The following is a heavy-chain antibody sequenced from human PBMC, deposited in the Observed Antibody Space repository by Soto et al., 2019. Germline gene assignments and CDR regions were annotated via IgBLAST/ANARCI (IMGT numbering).Heavy chain of an antibody. J-gene: IGHJ6*02. CDR2: ISAYNGNT. D-gene: IGHD3-3*01. V-gene: IGHV1-18*01. CDR3: ARDERDEETIFGVVPIPNGMDV. Sequence: QVQLVQSGAEVKKPGASVKVSCKASGYTFTSYGISWVRQAPGQGLEWMGWISAYNGNTNYAQKLQGRVTMTTDTSTSTAYMELRSLRSDDTAVYYCARDERDEETIFGVVPIPNGMDVWGQGTTVTVSS. CDR1: GYTFTSYG.